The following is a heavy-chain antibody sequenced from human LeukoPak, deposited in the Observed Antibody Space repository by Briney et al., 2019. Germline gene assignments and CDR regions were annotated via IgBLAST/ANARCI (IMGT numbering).Heavy chain of an antibody. D-gene: IGHD4-11*01. CDR2: ISGSGGST. CDR3: AKAGSYSNYGDFDY. V-gene: IGHV3-23*01. J-gene: IGHJ4*02. Sequence: GASLRLSCAASGFTFSSYAMSWVRQAPGKGLEWVSAISGSGGSTYYADSVKGRFTISRDNSKNTLYLQMNSLRAEGTAVYYCAKAGSYSNYGDFDYWGQGTMVTVSS. CDR1: GFTFSSYA.